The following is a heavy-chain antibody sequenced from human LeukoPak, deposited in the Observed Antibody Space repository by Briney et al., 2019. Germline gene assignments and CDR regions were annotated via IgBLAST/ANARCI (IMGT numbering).Heavy chain of an antibody. Sequence: PSETLSLTCTVSGYSISSGYYWGWIRQPPGKGLEWIGYIYYSGSTNYNPSLKSRVTISVDTSKNQFSLKLSSVTAADTAVYYCARAGYFYAGSGYYYFDFWGQGTLVTVSS. CDR1: GYSISSGYY. D-gene: IGHD3-22*01. J-gene: IGHJ4*02. CDR2: IYYSGST. CDR3: ARAGYFYAGSGYYYFDF. V-gene: IGHV4-61*05.